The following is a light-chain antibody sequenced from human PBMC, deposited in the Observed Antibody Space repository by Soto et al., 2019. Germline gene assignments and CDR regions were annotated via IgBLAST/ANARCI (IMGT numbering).Light chain of an antibody. Sequence: QSVLTQPASVSGSPGQSITISCTSTSSDVVGYNYVSWYQHHPGKAPKLMIYDVSNRPSGVSNRFSGSKSGNTASLTISGLQPEDEADYYCSSYTTSNTRQIVFGTGTKVTVL. CDR2: DVS. CDR3: SSYTTSNTRQIV. CDR1: SSDVVGYNY. J-gene: IGLJ1*01. V-gene: IGLV2-14*03.